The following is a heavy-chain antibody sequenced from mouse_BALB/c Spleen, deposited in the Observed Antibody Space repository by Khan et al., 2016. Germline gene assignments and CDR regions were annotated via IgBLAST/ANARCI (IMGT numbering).Heavy chain of an antibody. J-gene: IGHJ2*01. CDR1: GYSITSDYA. CDR2: ISYSGST. V-gene: IGHV3-2*02. CDR3: ARFLYDYGYYFDY. D-gene: IGHD2-4*01. Sequence: EVKLEESGPGLVKPSQSLSLTCTVTGYSITSDYAWNWIRQFPGNKLEWMGYISYSGSTSYNPSLKSRISITRDTSKNQFFLQLNSVTTEDTATYYCARFLYDYGYYFDYLGQGTTLTVSS.